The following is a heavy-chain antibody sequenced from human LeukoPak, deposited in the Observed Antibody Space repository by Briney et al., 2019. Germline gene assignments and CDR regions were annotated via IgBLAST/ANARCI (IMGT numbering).Heavy chain of an antibody. J-gene: IGHJ3*02. CDR1: GDSISDYY. CDR2: IYTSGST. Sequence: SETLSLTCTVSGDSISDYYWIWIRQPAGEGLEWIGRIYTSGSTNYNPSLKSRVTLSVGTSKKQFSLKLSSVTAADTAVYYCARVVHGAFDIWGQGTMVTVSS. V-gene: IGHV4-4*07. CDR3: ARVVHGAFDI.